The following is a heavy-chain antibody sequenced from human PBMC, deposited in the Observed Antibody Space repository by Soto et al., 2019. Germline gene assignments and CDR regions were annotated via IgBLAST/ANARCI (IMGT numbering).Heavy chain of an antibody. CDR2: IWYDGRNT. D-gene: IGHD3-22*01. CDR1: GFTFSSYV. CDR3: ARTAYYYDSSGYYFDC. Sequence: QVQLVESGGGVVQPGRSLRLSCAASGFTFSSYVMHWVRQAPGKGLEWVAVIWYDGRNTYYADSVKGRFTISRDNSKNTLYLQMNSRRAEDTAVYYCARTAYYYDSSGYYFDCWGQGTLVTVSS. V-gene: IGHV3-33*01. J-gene: IGHJ4*02.